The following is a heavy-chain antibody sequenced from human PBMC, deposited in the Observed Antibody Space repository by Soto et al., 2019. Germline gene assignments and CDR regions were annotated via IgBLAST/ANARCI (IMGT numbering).Heavy chain of an antibody. Sequence: PSETLALPCPVSGDSINSADYYWSWLRQPPGKGLEWIGYIYYSRSDYYNPSLGRRATITIDTSRNQFSLNLMSVTAADTAVYYCARVVQFYDSSGYSFYYFDYWGQGALVPVSS. D-gene: IGHD3-22*01. CDR2: IYYSRSD. CDR1: GDSINSADYY. J-gene: IGHJ4*02. V-gene: IGHV4-30-4*01. CDR3: ARVVQFYDSSGYSFYYFDY.